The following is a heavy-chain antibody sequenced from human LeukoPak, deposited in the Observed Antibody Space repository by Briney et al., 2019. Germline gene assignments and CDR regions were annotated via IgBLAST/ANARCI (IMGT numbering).Heavy chain of an antibody. CDR2: ISGSGGST. CDR3: AKGMYKHQYSSSWYGGFDY. V-gene: IGHV3-23*01. D-gene: IGHD6-13*01. J-gene: IGHJ4*02. CDR1: GFTFSSYG. Sequence: GGSLRLSCAASGFTFSSYGMSWVRQAPGKGLEWVSAISGSGGSTYYADSVKGRFTISRDNSKNTLYLQMNSLRAEDTAVYYCAKGMYKHQYSSSWYGGFDYWGQGTLVTVSS.